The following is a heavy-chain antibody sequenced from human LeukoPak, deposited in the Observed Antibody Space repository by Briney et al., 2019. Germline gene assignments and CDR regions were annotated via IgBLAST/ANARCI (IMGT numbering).Heavy chain of an antibody. CDR2: IYSGGRT. Sequence: PGGSLRLSCAASGFTVSSNSMSWVRQAPGKGLEWVSVIYSGGRTYYADSVKGRFTISKDNSKNTLYLQMNSLRAEDTAVYYCAKSYYDFWSGYLFDPWGQGTLVTVSS. CDR1: GFTVSSNS. D-gene: IGHD3-3*01. J-gene: IGHJ5*02. V-gene: IGHV3-66*01. CDR3: AKSYYDFWSGYLFDP.